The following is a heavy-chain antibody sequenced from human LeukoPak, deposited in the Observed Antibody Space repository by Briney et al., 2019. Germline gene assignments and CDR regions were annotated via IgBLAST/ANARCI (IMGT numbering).Heavy chain of an antibody. D-gene: IGHD3-22*01. J-gene: IGHJ4*02. Sequence: GGSLRLSCSASGFTFTRFAMSCVRQSPGQGLEWVSAIRATDGTTYYADSVRGRFTISRDNSKNTLYLQMNSLRAEDTAVYYCAKLPMIVVVISTFDYWGQGTLVTVSS. CDR2: IRATDGTT. CDR1: GFTFTRFA. CDR3: AKLPMIVVVISTFDY. V-gene: IGHV3-23*01.